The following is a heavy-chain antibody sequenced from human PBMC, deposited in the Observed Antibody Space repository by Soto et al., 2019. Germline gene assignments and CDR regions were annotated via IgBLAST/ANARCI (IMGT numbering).Heavy chain of an antibody. V-gene: IGHV1-2*04. CDR2: INPNSGGT. CDR3: AKGTASVRVATIVLDY. J-gene: IGHJ4*02. Sequence: ALVKVYCKASGYTFTGYFMHRVRQTHRQGLEWMGWINPNSGGTNYAQKFQGWVTMTRDTSISTAYMELSRLRSDDTAVYYCAKGTASVRVATIVLDYWGQGTLVTGSS. CDR1: GYTFTGYF. D-gene: IGHD5-12*01.